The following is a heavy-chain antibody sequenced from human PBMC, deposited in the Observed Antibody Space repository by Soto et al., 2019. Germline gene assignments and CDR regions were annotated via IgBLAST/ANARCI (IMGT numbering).Heavy chain of an antibody. J-gene: IGHJ4*02. Sequence: PGGSLRLSCAASGFNFNNLAMIWVRQRPGRGLEWVSGIDGGGGVKMYAHSVKGRFTISRDNSRRTLFLQMTSLTDEDTAIYYCAKDAVYNDGLWLAADWGRGTLVTVSS. CDR1: GFNFNNLA. D-gene: IGHD5-12*01. CDR2: IDGGGGVK. V-gene: IGHV3-23*03. CDR3: AKDAVYNDGLWLAAD.